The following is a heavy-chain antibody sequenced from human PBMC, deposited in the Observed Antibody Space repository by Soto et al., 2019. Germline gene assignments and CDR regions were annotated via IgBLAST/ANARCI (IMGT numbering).Heavy chain of an antibody. J-gene: IGHJ4*02. CDR1: GGAISNGGYY. V-gene: IGHV4-31*03. CDR3: ARDLRGYSRYDHLDY. CDR2: SYYTGSS. Sequence: SETLSLTCTVSGGAISNGGYYWRWIRQHPGKGLEWVGYSYYTGSSYYNPSLKSRVTISVDASKNQLSLRLASVTAADTAVYYCARDLRGYSRYDHLDYWGQGIPVTVSS. D-gene: IGHD5-12*01.